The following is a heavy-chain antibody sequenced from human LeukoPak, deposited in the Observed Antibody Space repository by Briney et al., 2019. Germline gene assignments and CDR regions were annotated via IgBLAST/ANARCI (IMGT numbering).Heavy chain of an antibody. J-gene: IGHJ5*01. CDR2: INPNTGNT. CDR1: GYTFTSYD. Sequence: ASVKVSCKASGYTFTSYDINWVRQATGQGLEWMGLINPNTGNTVYAQKFQGRVTMTRNTSISTVYMDLSSLRYEDTAVYFCARGSSGWYVGDSWGQGTLVAVSS. D-gene: IGHD6-19*01. CDR3: ARGSSGWYVGDS. V-gene: IGHV1-8*02.